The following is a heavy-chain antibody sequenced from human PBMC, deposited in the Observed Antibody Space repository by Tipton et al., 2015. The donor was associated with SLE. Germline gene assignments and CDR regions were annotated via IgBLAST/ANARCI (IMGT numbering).Heavy chain of an antibody. Sequence: LRLSCAVYGGSFSGYYWSWIRRPPGKGLEWIGEINHSGSTNYNPSLKSRVTISVDTSKNQFSLKLSSVTAADTAVYYCARGGDYRAFDIWGQGTMVTVSS. J-gene: IGHJ3*02. CDR1: GGSFSGYY. D-gene: IGHD4-11*01. CDR3: ARGGDYRAFDI. V-gene: IGHV4-34*01. CDR2: INHSGST.